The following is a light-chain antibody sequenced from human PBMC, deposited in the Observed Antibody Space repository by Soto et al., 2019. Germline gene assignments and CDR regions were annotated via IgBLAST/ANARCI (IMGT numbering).Light chain of an antibody. CDR2: GAF. V-gene: IGKV3-15*01. J-gene: IGKJ2*01. CDR1: QSVDIN. CDR3: QQYNNWPHT. Sequence: EIVMTQSPATLSVSPGGRVTLSCRASQSVDINLAWYPHRPGQSPRLLVDGAFPRATGLPARFSGRGSGTEFTLTISSLQFEDFAVSYCQQYNNWPHTFGQGTKLDI.